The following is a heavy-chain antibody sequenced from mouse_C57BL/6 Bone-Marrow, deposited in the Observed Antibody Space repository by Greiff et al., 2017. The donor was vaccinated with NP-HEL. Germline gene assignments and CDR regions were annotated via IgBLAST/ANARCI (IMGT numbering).Heavy chain of an antibody. CDR2: INPNNGGT. V-gene: IGHV1-26*01. J-gene: IGHJ4*01. CDR3: ARATYYDYDGAMDY. D-gene: IGHD2-4*01. CDR1: GYTFTDYY. Sequence: EVNLVESGPELVKPGASVKISCKASGYTFTDYYVNWVKQSHGKSLEWIGDINPNNGGTSYNQKFKGKATLTVDKSSSTAYMELRSLTSEDSAVYYCARATYYDYDGAMDYWGQGTSVTVSS.